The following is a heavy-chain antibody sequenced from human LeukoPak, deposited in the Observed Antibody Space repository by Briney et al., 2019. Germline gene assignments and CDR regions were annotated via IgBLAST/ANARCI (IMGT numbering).Heavy chain of an antibody. J-gene: IGHJ3*02. CDR2: INPSGGST. V-gene: IGHV1-46*01. Sequence: ASVKVSCKASGYTFTAYYMHWVRQAPGQGLEWMGIINPSGGSTSYAQKFQGRVTMTRDTSTSTVYMELSSLGSEDTAVYYCARDESLYDAFDIWGQGTMVTVSS. CDR1: GYTFTAYY. CDR3: ARDESLYDAFDI.